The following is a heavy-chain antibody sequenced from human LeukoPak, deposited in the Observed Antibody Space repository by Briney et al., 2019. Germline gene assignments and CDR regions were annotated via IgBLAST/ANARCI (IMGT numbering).Heavy chain of an antibody. D-gene: IGHD1-26*01. J-gene: IGHJ6*03. CDR1: GFSFSNSY. CDR3: ARDPYSGTYGDTYYYYMDV. Sequence: PGESLRLSCVVSGFSFSNSYMTWIRQTPGKGLEWVSSISSSSSYIYYADSVKGRFTISRDNAKNSLYLQMNSLRAEDTAVYYCARDPYSGTYGDTYYYYMDVWGKGTTVTISS. V-gene: IGHV3-11*06. CDR2: ISSSSSYI.